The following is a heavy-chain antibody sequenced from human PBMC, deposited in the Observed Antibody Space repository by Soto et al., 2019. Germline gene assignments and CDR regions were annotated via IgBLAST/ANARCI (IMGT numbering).Heavy chain of an antibody. CDR1: GGSFSGYY. CDR2: INHSGST. V-gene: IGHV4-34*01. CDR3: ARGFWTTLYGMDV. J-gene: IGHJ6*02. D-gene: IGHD3-3*01. Sequence: SETLSLTCAVYGGSFSGYYWSWIRQPPGKGLEWIGEINHSGSTNYNPSLKSRVTISVDTSKNQFSLKLSSVTAADTAVYYCARGFWTTLYGMDVWGQGTTVTVS.